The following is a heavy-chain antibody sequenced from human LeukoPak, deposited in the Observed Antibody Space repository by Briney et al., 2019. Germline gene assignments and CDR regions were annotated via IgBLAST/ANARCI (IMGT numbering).Heavy chain of an antibody. CDR3: ARDRTPYYDFWSGYPYYFDY. Sequence: SVKVSCKASGGTFSSYAISWVRQAPGQGLEWMGGIIPIFGTANYAQKFQGRVTITADESTSTAYMELSSLRSEDTAVYYCARDRTPYYDFWSGYPYYFDYWGQGTLVTVSS. V-gene: IGHV1-69*13. D-gene: IGHD3-3*01. J-gene: IGHJ4*02. CDR2: IIPIFGTA. CDR1: GGTFSSYA.